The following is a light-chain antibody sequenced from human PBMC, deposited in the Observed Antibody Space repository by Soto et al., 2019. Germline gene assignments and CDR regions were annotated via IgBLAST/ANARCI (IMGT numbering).Light chain of an antibody. CDR3: QQHNNWPLT. V-gene: IGKV3-15*01. CDR2: GAS. Sequence: EIPITQYPESLSVSPAQRATLPGRASQSVSSTLAWYQQKPGQAPRLLIYGASTRATGIPARFSGSGSGTQFTLTISSLQSEDFAVYYCQQHNNWPLTFGGGTKVDI. J-gene: IGKJ4*01. CDR1: QSVSST.